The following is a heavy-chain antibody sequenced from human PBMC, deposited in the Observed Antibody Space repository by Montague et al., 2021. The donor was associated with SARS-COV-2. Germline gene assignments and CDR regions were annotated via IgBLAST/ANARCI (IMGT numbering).Heavy chain of an antibody. CDR2: IYYSGST. CDR1: GGSISSSSYY. Sequence: SETLSLTCTVSGGSISSSSYYWGWIRQPPGKGLEWIGSIYYSGSTYYNPSLKSRVTISVDTSKNQFSLKLSSVTAADTAVYHCARQMTSWWELLYYFDYWGQGTLVAVSS. CDR3: ARQMTSWWELLYYFDY. V-gene: IGHV4-39*01. D-gene: IGHD1-26*01. J-gene: IGHJ4*02.